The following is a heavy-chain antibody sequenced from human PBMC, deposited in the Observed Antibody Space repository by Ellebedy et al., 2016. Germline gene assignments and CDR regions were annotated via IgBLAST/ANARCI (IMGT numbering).Heavy chain of an antibody. J-gene: IGHJ2*01. CDR2: LKSEIDGGTA. V-gene: IGHV3-15*01. D-gene: IGHD6-19*01. Sequence: GGSLRLSCAASGFIFSNAWMTWVRQAPGKGLEWVGRLKSEIDGGTADYAAPVKGRFTISSDDSKNTLYLQMNSLKTEDTAVYYCTTWRHGTGWYGYWNFDLWGRGTLVTVSS. CDR1: GFIFSNAW. CDR3: TTWRHGTGWYGYWNFDL.